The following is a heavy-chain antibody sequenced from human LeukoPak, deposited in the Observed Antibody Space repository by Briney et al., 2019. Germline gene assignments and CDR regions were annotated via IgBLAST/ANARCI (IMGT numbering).Heavy chain of an antibody. D-gene: IGHD2-2*02. CDR1: GGSISSYY. Sequence: PSETLSLTCTVSGGSISSYYWSWIRQPPGKGLEWIGYIYYSGSTNYNPSLKSRVTISVDTSKNQFSLKLSSVTAADTAVYYCARAPSYLASLWFDPWGQGTLVTVSS. CDR3: ARAPSYLASLWFDP. CDR2: IYYSGST. V-gene: IGHV4-59*01. J-gene: IGHJ5*02.